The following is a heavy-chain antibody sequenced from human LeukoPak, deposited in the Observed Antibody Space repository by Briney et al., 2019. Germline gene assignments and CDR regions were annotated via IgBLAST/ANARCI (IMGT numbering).Heavy chain of an antibody. J-gene: IGHJ6*02. Sequence: SETLSLTCAVSGGSFSSYYWSWIRQTPEKGLEWIGETNHSGSTNYNPSLKSRVTISMDASRDQFSLRLSSVTAADTAVYYCARASCRFCGVDVWGQGTTVTVSS. D-gene: IGHD3-3*01. V-gene: IGHV4-34*01. CDR2: TNHSGST. CDR3: ARASCRFCGVDV. CDR1: GGSFSSYY.